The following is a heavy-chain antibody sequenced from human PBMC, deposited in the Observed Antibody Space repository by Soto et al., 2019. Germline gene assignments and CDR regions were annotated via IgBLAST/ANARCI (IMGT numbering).Heavy chain of an antibody. CDR1: GFTFTNFW. CDR3: GREEVRNGVGV. J-gene: IGHJ6*02. CDR2: IKGNGSET. V-gene: IGHV3-7*03. Sequence: GGSLRLSCVASGFTFTNFWMSWVRQAPGKGLEWVASIKGNGSETRYVDSVKGRVTISRDNAKNQFYLQMNSLTGKDTALYYCGREEVRNGVGVWGQGTTVTVSS.